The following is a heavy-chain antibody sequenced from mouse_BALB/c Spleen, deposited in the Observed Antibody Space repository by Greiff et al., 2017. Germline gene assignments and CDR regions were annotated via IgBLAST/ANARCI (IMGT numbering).Heavy chain of an antibody. CDR1: GFTFSSYY. J-gene: IGHJ2*01. Sequence: EVNVVESGGGLVKLGGSLKLSCAASGFTFSSYYMSWVRQTPEKRLELVAAINSNGGSTYYPDTVKGRFTISRDNAKNTLYLQMSSLKSEDTALYYCASSYYGNSYYFDYWGQGTTLTVSS. D-gene: IGHD2-10*01. CDR3: ASSYYGNSYYFDY. V-gene: IGHV5-6-2*01. CDR2: INSNGGST.